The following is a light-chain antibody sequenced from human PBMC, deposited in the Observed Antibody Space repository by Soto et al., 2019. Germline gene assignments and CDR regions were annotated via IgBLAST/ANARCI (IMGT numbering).Light chain of an antibody. Sequence: EIVMTQSPATLSVSPGEGATLSCRASQSVTSNLAWYQQQPGQAPRLLIYGTSTRATGIPARLSGSGSGTEFTLTISSLHSEDFAVYYCQQYYNWPYTFGQGTKLEIK. V-gene: IGKV3-15*01. CDR3: QQYYNWPYT. CDR2: GTS. J-gene: IGKJ2*01. CDR1: QSVTSN.